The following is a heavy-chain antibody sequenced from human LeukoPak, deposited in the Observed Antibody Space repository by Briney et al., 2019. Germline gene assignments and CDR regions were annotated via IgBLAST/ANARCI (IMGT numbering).Heavy chain of an antibody. CDR2: ISGSGANT. CDR1: GFTFSSYA. J-gene: IGHJ4*02. CDR3: AKMVREFYTISYYFDY. Sequence: GGPLRLSCAASGFTFSSYAMSWVRQAPGKGLEWVSAISGSGANTFYADSVKGRFTISRDNSKDTLYLQMNSLRAEDTAVYYCAKMVREFYTISYYFDYWGQGTLVTVSS. D-gene: IGHD2-8*01. V-gene: IGHV3-23*01.